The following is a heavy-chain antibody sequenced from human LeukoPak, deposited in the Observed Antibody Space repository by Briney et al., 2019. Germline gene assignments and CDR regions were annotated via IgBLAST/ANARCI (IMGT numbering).Heavy chain of an antibody. D-gene: IGHD1-26*01. CDR3: ARQVGSYYVDYFDY. CDR1: GGSISGYY. J-gene: IGHJ4*02. CDR2: INHSGST. V-gene: IGHV4-34*01. Sequence: SETLSLTCTVSGGSISGYYWSWIRQPPGKGLEWIGEINHSGSTNYNPSLKSRVTISVDTSKNQFSLKLSSVTAADTAVYYCARQVGSYYVDYFDYWGQGTLVTVSS.